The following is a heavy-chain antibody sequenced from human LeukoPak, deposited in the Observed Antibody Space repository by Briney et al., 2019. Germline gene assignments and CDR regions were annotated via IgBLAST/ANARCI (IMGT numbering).Heavy chain of an antibody. V-gene: IGHV3-23*01. J-gene: IGHJ4*02. CDR3: AKDSDIVVVPALTYDH. CDR2: LSGGGGGT. CDR1: GFTFSSYA. D-gene: IGHD2-2*01. Sequence: PGGSLRLSCAASGFTFSSYAMGWVRQAPGKGLEWVSALSGGGGGTYYADSVKGRFTISRDNSENTLYLQMNSLRAEDTAVYYCAKDSDIVVVPALTYDHWGQGTLVIVSS.